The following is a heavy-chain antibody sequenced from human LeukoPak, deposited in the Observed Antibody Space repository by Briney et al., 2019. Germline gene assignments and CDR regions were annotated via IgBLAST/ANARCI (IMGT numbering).Heavy chain of an antibody. D-gene: IGHD2-15*01. V-gene: IGHV3-30*18. Sequence: GGSLRLSCAASGFTFSSYWMSWVRQAPGKGLEWVAVISYDGSNKYYADSVKGRFTISRDNSKNTLYLQMNSLRAEDTALYYCAKDIGIAGGQGTLVTVSS. J-gene: IGHJ4*02. CDR3: AKDIGIA. CDR1: GFTFSSYW. CDR2: ISYDGSNK.